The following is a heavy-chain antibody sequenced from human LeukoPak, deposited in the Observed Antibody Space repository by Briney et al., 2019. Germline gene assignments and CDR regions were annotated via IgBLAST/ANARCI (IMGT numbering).Heavy chain of an antibody. CDR3: AKFISNGFDI. D-gene: IGHD3-10*01. Sequence: GGSLRLSCAASGFTFSSYAMSWVRQAPGKGLEWVSSISGSGGNTYYADSVKGRFTISRDNSKNTLYLQMNSLRAADTAVYYCAKFISNGFDIWGQGTMVTVSS. CDR2: ISGSGGNT. V-gene: IGHV3-23*01. CDR1: GFTFSSYA. J-gene: IGHJ3*02.